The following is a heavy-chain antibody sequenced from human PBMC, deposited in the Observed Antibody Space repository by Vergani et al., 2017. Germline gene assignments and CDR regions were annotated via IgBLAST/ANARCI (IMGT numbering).Heavy chain of an antibody. CDR3: AVLGRYYYDSSGYYRGPFDP. V-gene: IGHV4-61*02. CDR2: IYVSGST. D-gene: IGHD3-22*01. J-gene: IGHJ5*02. Sequence: QVQLQESGPGLVKPSQTLSLPCTVSGGSISSVSYYWSWLRPPAGKGLEWIGRIYVSGSTNYNPSLKSRVTMSVDTSKNQFSLKLCSVTAADTAVDDCAVLGRYYYDSSGYYRGPFDPCGQGTLVTVSS. CDR1: GGSISSVSYY.